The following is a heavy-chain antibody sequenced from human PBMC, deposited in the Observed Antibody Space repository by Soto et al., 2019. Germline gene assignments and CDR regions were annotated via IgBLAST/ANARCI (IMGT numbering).Heavy chain of an antibody. J-gene: IGHJ4*02. CDR3: ARGIYDFWSGHPKGLDY. CDR1: GFTFSGSA. CDR2: IRGKANSYAT. V-gene: IGHV3-73*01. D-gene: IGHD3-3*01. Sequence: LRLSCAASGFTFSGSAMHWVRQASGKGLEWVGRIRGKANSYATAYAVSVKGKFTISRDDSRNTAYLQMNSLKTEDTAVYYCARGIYDFWSGHPKGLDYWGQGTVVTVSS.